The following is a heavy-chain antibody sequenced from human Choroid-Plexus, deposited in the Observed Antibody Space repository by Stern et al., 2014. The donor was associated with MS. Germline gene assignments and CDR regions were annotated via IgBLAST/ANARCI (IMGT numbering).Heavy chain of an antibody. Sequence: VQLVESGGGVVQPGRPLRLSCVASGFTFGSCAMHWVRQAPGKGLDWGAGVSYYGSNKYYADSVKGRFTISRDNSQNTLYMQMSSLRPEDTAVYYCAKDRQYLTYFFDHWGQGSLVTVSS. J-gene: IGHJ5*02. V-gene: IGHV3-30*18. CDR1: GFTFGSCA. CDR2: VSYYGSNK. D-gene: IGHD2/OR15-2a*01. CDR3: AKDRQYLTYFFDH.